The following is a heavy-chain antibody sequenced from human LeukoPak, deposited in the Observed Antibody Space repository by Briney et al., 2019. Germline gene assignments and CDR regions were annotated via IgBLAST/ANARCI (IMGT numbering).Heavy chain of an antibody. Sequence: PGGSLRLSCAASGFTFSSCEMNWVRQAPGKGLEWLSYISNSGSSKYYADSVRGRFTISRDNAKNSLYLQMNSLRAEDTAVYSCARARVPGELNYWGQGTQVTVSS. V-gene: IGHV3-48*03. CDR1: GFTFSSCE. CDR2: ISNSGSSK. D-gene: IGHD3-10*01. J-gene: IGHJ4*02. CDR3: ARARVPGELNY.